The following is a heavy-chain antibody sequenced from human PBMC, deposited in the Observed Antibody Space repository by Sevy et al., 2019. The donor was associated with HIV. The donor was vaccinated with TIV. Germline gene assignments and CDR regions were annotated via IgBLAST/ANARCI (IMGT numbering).Heavy chain of an antibody. J-gene: IGHJ6*02. CDR3: ARDRRIAAAGHYYYYGMDV. Sequence: SETLSLTCTVSGGSISSGGYYWSWIRQHPGKGLEWIGYIYYSGSTYYNPSLKSRVTISVDTSKNQLSLKLSSVTAAATAVYYCARDRRIAAAGHYYYYGMDVWGQGTTVTVSS. D-gene: IGHD6-13*01. V-gene: IGHV4-31*03. CDR1: GGSISSGGYY. CDR2: IYYSGST.